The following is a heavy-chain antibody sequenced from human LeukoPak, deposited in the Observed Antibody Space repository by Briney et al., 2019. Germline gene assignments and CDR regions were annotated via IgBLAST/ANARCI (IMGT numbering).Heavy chain of an antibody. CDR3: ARDPSGGTTSSWFDV. D-gene: IGHD1-1*01. CDR2: ISSDGGTT. Sequence: AGTLRLTCAASGFTFRHYLMHWVRQAPGKGLEYVAGISSDGGTTNYGNSLKGRFTISRDNSKNTLYLQMGGLRAEDMAVYYCARDPSGGTTSSWFDVWGQGSLVTVST. CDR1: GFTFRHYL. V-gene: IGHV3-64*01. J-gene: IGHJ5*02.